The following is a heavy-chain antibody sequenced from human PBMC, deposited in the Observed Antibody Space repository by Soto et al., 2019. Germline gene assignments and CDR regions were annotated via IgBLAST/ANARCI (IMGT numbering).Heavy chain of an antibody. CDR1: GGSISSYY. CDR3: ARRYGTFMHV. CDR2: IYYSGST. V-gene: IGHV4-59*01. Sequence: PSETLSLTCTVSGGSISSYYWSWIRQPPGKGLQWIGYIYYSGSTNYNPSLKSRVTISVDTSKNQFSLKLSSVTAADTAVYYCARRYGTFMHVWGQGTTAAIS. D-gene: IGHD5-18*01. J-gene: IGHJ6*02.